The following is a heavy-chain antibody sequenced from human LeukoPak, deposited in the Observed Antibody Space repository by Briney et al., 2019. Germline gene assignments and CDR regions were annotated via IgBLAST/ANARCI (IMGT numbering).Heavy chain of an antibody. CDR3: ARAVVTAISWAFDI. J-gene: IGHJ3*02. CDR2: IYYSGST. V-gene: IGHV4-38-2*02. CDR1: GYSISSGYY. D-gene: IGHD2-21*02. Sequence: SETLSLTCTVSGYSISSGYYWGWIRQPPGKGLEWIGSIYYSGSTNYNPSLKSRVTISVGTSKNQFSLKLSSVTAADTAVYYCARAVVTAISWAFDIWGQGTMVTVSS.